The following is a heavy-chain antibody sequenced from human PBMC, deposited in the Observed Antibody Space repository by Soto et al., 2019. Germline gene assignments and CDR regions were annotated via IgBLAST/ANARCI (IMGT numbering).Heavy chain of an antibody. CDR3: ARLAYCSGHVCLLYFDN. J-gene: IGHJ4*02. Sequence: GGSLRLSCAASGFTFDIHWMSWVRQAPGKGLEWVANIRQDGSEKYYVDSVKGRFTIARDNAKNSLYLQMNSLRVKDTAVYYCARLAYCSGHVCLLYFDNWGQGTLVTVSS. D-gene: IGHD2-15*01. CDR1: GFTFDIHW. CDR2: IRQDGSEK. V-gene: IGHV3-7*01.